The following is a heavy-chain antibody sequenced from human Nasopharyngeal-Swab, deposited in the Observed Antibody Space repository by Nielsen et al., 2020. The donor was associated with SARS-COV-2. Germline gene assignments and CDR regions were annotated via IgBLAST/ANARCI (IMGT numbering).Heavy chain of an antibody. Sequence: LKISCAASGFTFSSYEMNWVRQAPGKGLECVSYISGSGTTIYYADSVKGRFTISRDNAKNSLYLQMNSLRAEDTAVYYCARGDDSSGFLITLDYWGQGTLVTVSS. D-gene: IGHD3-22*01. V-gene: IGHV3-48*03. CDR3: ARGDDSSGFLITLDY. CDR1: GFTFSSYE. J-gene: IGHJ4*02. CDR2: ISGSGTTI.